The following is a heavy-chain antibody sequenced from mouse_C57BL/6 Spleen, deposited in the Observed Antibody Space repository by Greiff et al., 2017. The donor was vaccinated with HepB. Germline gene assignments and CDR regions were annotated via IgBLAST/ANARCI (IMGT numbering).Heavy chain of an antibody. CDR1: GYAFSSSW. CDR2: IYPGDGDT. D-gene: IGHD1-1*01. CDR3: ASSSYEGFAY. Sequence: QVQLQQSGPELVKPGASVKISCKASGYAFSSSWMNWVKQRPGKGLEWIGRIYPGDGDTNYNGKFKGKATLTADKSSSTAYMQLSSLTSEDSAVYVCASSSYEGFAYWGQGTLVTVSA. V-gene: IGHV1-82*01. J-gene: IGHJ3*01.